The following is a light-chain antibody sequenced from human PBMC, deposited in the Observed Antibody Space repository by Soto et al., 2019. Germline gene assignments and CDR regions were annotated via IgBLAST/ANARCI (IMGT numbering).Light chain of an antibody. CDR1: QSVISSY. V-gene: IGKV3-20*01. Sequence: EIVLTQSPGTLSLSPGERATLSCRASQSVISSYLAWYQQKPGQAPRLLIYDASTRATGIPDRFSGSGSGTDFTLTISRLEPEDFAIYYCQQYGTSPVTFGQGTKVEIK. CDR3: QQYGTSPVT. J-gene: IGKJ1*01. CDR2: DAS.